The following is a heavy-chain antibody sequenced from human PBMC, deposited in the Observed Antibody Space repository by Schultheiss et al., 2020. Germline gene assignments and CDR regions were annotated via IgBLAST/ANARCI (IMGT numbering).Heavy chain of an antibody. CDR1: GFTFSSYW. CDR2: IKQDGSEK. Sequence: GSLRLSCAASGFTFSSYWMSWVRQAPGKGLELVANIKQDGSEKYYVDSVKGRFTISRDNAKNSLYLQMNSLRAEDTAVYYCARGSRNYYYYYYMDVWGKGTTVTVSS. D-gene: IGHD2-2*01. J-gene: IGHJ6*03. CDR3: ARGSRNYYYYYYMDV. V-gene: IGHV3-7*03.